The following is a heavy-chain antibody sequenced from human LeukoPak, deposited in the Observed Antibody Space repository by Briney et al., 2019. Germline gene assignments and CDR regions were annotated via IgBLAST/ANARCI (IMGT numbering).Heavy chain of an antibody. J-gene: IGHJ4*02. V-gene: IGHV3-23*01. D-gene: IGHD6-19*01. CDR2: ISGSGGST. Sequence: AGGSLRVSCAASGFTFSSYAMTWVRQAPGKGLEWVSAISGSGGSTYYADSVKGRFTISRDNSKNTLYLQMNSLRAEDTAVYYCAKDRQQWPTYFDYWGQGTLVTVSS. CDR3: AKDRQQWPTYFDY. CDR1: GFTFSSYA.